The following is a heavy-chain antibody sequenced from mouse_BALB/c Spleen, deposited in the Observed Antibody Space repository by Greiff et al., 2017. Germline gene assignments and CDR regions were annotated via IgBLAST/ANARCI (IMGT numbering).Heavy chain of an antibody. CDR3: AREVDGYSYYFDY. CDR2: IWAGGST. CDR1: GFSLTSYG. V-gene: IGHV2-9*02. J-gene: IGHJ2*01. Sequence: QVQLKESGPGLVAPSQSLSITCTVSGFSLTSYGVHWVRQPPGKGLEWLGVIWAGGSTNYNSALMSRLSISKDNSKSQVFLKMNSLQTDDTAMYYCAREVDGYSYYFDYWGQGTTRTVSS. D-gene: IGHD2-3*01.